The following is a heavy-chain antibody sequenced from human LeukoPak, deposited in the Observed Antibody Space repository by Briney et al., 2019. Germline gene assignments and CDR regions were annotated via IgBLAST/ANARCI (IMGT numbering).Heavy chain of an antibody. D-gene: IGHD1-14*01. CDR1: PDSTTGNF. CDR3: AREIVGGFNPGAY. CDR2: IHRSGST. J-gene: IGHJ4*02. V-gene: IGHV4-4*02. Sequence: KPSETLSLTCTVSPDSTTGNFWSWVRQPPGKGLEWIGEIHRSGSTNYNPSLQSRVTISIDRSKNQIALELSSVTAADTAVYYCAREIVGGFNPGAYWGQGTLVTVSS.